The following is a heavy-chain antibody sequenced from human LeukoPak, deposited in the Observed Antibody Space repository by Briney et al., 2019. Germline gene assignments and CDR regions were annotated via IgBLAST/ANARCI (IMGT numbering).Heavy chain of an antibody. V-gene: IGHV1-46*01. CDR3: ATDKNVVVGAYYYYGMDV. D-gene: IGHD2-15*01. CDR2: INPSGGST. CDR1: GYTFTSYY. Sequence: ASVKVSCKASGYTFTSYYMHWVRQAPGQGLEWMGVINPSGGSTSYAQKFQGRVTMTEDTSTDTAYMELSSLRSEDTAVYYCATDKNVVVGAYYYYGMDVWGQGTTVTVSS. J-gene: IGHJ6*02.